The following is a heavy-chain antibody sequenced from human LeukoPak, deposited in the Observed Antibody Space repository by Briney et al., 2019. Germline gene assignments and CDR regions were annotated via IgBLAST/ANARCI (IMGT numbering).Heavy chain of an antibody. D-gene: IGHD3-10*01. J-gene: IGHJ4*02. Sequence: GGSLRLSCAASGFTVSSNYMSWVRQAPGKGLDWVSVIYSGTTTYYGDSVKGRFTISRDNSKNTLYLQMNSLRAEDTAVYYCALRGGSGSYSYFFDSWGQGTLVTVSS. CDR2: IYSGTTT. CDR3: ALRGGSGSYSYFFDS. V-gene: IGHV3-53*01. CDR1: GFTVSSNY.